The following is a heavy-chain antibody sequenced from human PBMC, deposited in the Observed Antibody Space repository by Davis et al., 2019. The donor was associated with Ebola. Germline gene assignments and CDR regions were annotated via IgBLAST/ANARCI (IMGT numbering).Heavy chain of an antibody. D-gene: IGHD3-10*01. J-gene: IGHJ5*02. CDR3: ARGITMVRALAWFDP. Sequence: AASVKVSCKASGYTFTSYGISWVRQAPGQGLEWMGWISAYNGNTNYAQKLQGRVTMTTDTSTSTAYMELRSLRSDDTAVYYCARGITMVRALAWFDPWGQGTLVTVSS. CDR2: ISAYNGNT. CDR1: GYTFTSYG. V-gene: IGHV1-18*01.